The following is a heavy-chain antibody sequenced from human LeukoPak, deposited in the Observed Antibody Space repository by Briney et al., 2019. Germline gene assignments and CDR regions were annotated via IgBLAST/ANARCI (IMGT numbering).Heavy chain of an antibody. CDR2: IYYSGST. Sequence: SETLSHTCTVSGGSVSSGSYYWSWIRQPPGKGLEWIGYIYYSGSTNYNPSLKSRVTISVDTSKNQFSLKLSSVTTADTAVYYCARDLLRIAAAGYYYYGMDVWGQGTTVTVSS. J-gene: IGHJ6*02. CDR3: ARDLLRIAAAGYYYYGMDV. V-gene: IGHV4-61*01. D-gene: IGHD6-13*01. CDR1: GGSVSSGSYY.